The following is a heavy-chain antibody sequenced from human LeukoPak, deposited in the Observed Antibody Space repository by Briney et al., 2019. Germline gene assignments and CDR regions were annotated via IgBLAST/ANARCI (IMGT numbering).Heavy chain of an antibody. J-gene: IGHJ5*02. D-gene: IGHD6-13*01. V-gene: IGHV1-46*01. CDR2: INPSGGST. CDR1: GYTFTSYY. Sequence: ASVKVSRKASGYTFTSYYMHWVRQAPGQGLEWMGIINPSGGSTSYAQKFQGRVTMTRDTSTSTVYMELSSLRSEDTAVYYCANALAAAGPGWFDPWGQGTLVTVPS. CDR3: ANALAAAGPGWFDP.